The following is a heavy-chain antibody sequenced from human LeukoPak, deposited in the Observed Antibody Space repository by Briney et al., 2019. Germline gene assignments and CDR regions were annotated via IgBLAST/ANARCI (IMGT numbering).Heavy chain of an antibody. CDR3: ARLRITMMVVVN. CDR1: GGSISSSSYY. CDR2: MYYSGST. J-gene: IGHJ4*02. D-gene: IGHD3-22*01. Sequence: SETLSLTCTVSGGSISSSSYYWGWIRQPPGKGLEWIGSMYYSGSTYYNPSLKSRVTVSVDTSNNQFSLKLSSVTAADTAVYYCARLRITMMVVVNWGQGTLVTVSS. V-gene: IGHV4-39*01.